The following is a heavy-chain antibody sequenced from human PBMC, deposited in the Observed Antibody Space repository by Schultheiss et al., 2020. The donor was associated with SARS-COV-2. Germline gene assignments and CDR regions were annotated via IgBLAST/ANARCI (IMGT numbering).Heavy chain of an antibody. V-gene: IGHV4-34*01. Sequence: SETLSLTCAVYGGSFSGYYWSWIRQPPGKGLEWIGEINHSGNTNYNPSLKSRVTISVDTSKNQFSLKLSSVTAADTAVYYCARERYYDSSGYYLDYWGQGTLVTVSS. J-gene: IGHJ4*02. CDR1: GGSFSGYY. D-gene: IGHD3-22*01. CDR2: INHSGNT. CDR3: ARERYYDSSGYYLDY.